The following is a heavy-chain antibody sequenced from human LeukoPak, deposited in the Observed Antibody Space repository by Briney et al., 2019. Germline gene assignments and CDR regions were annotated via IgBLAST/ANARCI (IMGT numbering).Heavy chain of an antibody. J-gene: IGHJ6*02. Sequence: GGSLRLSCAASGFTVSSNYMSWVRQAPGKGLEWVSVIYSGGSTYYADSVKGRFTISRDNSKNTLYLQMNSLRAEDTAVYYCASPLSGGLYYYYGMDVRGQGTTVTVSS. CDR2: IYSGGST. CDR1: GFTVSSNY. V-gene: IGHV3-66*01. D-gene: IGHD6-25*01. CDR3: ASPLSGGLYYYYGMDV.